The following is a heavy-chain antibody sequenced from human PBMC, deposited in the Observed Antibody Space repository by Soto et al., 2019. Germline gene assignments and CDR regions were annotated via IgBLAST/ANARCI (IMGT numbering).Heavy chain of an antibody. D-gene: IGHD2-15*01. CDR1: SGSISSSNW. V-gene: IGHV4-4*02. Sequence: QVQLQESGPGLVKPSGTLSLTCAVSSGSISSSNWWSWVRQPPGKGLEWIGEIYHSGSTNYNPSLRSRVTITVDKSKNQCSLKLSSVTAADTAVYYCARSFRNVVVAALNWFDPWGQGTLVTVSS. J-gene: IGHJ5*02. CDR2: IYHSGST. CDR3: ARSFRNVVVAALNWFDP.